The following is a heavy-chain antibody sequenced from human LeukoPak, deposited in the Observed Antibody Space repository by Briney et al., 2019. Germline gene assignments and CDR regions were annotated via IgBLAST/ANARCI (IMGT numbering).Heavy chain of an antibody. V-gene: IGHV3-30-3*01. J-gene: IGHJ4*02. Sequence: GRSLRLSCAASGFTFSSYAMHWVRQAPGKGLEWVAVISYDGSNKYYADSVKGRFTISRDNSKNTLYLQMNSLRAEDTAVYYCARTFGELLHRGFDYWGQGTLVTVSS. CDR2: ISYDGSNK. CDR1: GFTFSSYA. CDR3: ARTFGELLHRGFDY. D-gene: IGHD3-10*01.